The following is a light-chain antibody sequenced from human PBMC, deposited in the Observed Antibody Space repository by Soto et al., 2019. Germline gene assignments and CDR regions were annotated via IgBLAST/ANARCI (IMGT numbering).Light chain of an antibody. CDR3: QLYGGSRPFT. CDR1: QSVSSDY. CDR2: RAA. Sequence: EIVLTQSPGPLSLSPGERATLSCRASQSVSSDYLAWYQQKPGQAPRLLISRAARRATGIPDRFSGSVSGTDFTLTITRLEAEDFADYYCQLYGGSRPFTFGPGTKVDIK. J-gene: IGKJ3*01. V-gene: IGKV3-20*01.